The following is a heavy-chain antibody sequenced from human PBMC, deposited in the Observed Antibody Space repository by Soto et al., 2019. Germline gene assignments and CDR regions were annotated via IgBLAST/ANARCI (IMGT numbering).Heavy chain of an antibody. J-gene: IGHJ6*02. CDR1: GYSFPTYW. V-gene: IGHV5-51*01. CDR2: IHPGDSDT. D-gene: IGHD5-12*01. CDR3: ARRGYSGYELYGMDV. Sequence: GESLKISCKGSGYSFPTYWIGWVRQTPGKGLEWMGIIHPGDSDTRYSPSFQGQVTISADKSISTAYLQWSSLKASDTAIYYCARRGYSGYELYGMDVWGQGTTVTAP.